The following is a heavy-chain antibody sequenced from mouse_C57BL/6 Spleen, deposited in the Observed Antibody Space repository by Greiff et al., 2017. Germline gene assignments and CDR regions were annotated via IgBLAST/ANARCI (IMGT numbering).Heavy chain of an antibody. CDR3: ARKGGYYGSSYDDFDD. Sequence: VQLQQSGAELVKPGASVKLSCKASGYTFTSYWMQWVKQRPGQGLEWIGEIDPSDSCTNYNQKFKGKATLTVDTSSSTAYMQLSSLTSEDSAVYYWARKGGYYGSSYDDFDDWGQVTTLTV. J-gene: IGHJ2*01. CDR1: GYTFTSYW. V-gene: IGHV1-50*01. CDR2: IDPSDSCT. D-gene: IGHD1-1*01.